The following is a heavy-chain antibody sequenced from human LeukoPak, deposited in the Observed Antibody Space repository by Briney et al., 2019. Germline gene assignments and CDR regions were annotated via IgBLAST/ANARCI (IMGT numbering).Heavy chain of an antibody. CDR3: ARGQSMYY. D-gene: IGHD2-8*01. CDR2: ISPHSHTT. V-gene: IGHV1-18*03. Sequence: ASVKVSCKASGYTFNNYFISWVRQAPGRGLEWVGWISPHSHTTHYAEKVQGRVTMTTDTSTTTVYMELRSLRSDDMAVYFCARGQSMYYWGQGTPVTVSS. J-gene: IGHJ4*02. CDR1: GYTFNNYF.